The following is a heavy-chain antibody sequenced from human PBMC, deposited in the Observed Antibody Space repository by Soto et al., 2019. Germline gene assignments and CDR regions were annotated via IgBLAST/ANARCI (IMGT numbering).Heavy chain of an antibody. CDR2: ISYDGSNN. Sequence: QVQLVESGGGMVQPGRSLRLSCAASGFSFSGYGMHWVRQAPGKGLEWVAVISYDGSNNYYADSVKGPFTISRDNSKNPLYPQMNNLRAEDTAVYYCSKSLILYSGSNDDCWGQGTLVTVSS. CDR3: SKSLILYSGSNDDC. J-gene: IGHJ4*02. D-gene: IGHD1-26*01. V-gene: IGHV3-30*18. CDR1: GFSFSGYG.